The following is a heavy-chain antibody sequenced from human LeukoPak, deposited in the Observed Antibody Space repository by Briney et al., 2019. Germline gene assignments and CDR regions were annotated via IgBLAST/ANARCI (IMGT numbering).Heavy chain of an antibody. CDR3: ARHGSSWYYFDY. CDR1: GGTISSSSYY. CDR2: IYYSGST. V-gene: IGHV4-39*01. D-gene: IGHD6-13*01. J-gene: IGHJ4*02. Sequence: SETLSLTCTVSGGTISSSSYYWGWIRQPPGKGLEWIGSIYYSGSTYYNPSLKSRVTISVDTSKNQFSLKLSSVTAADTAVYYCARHGSSWYYFDYWGQGTLVTVSS.